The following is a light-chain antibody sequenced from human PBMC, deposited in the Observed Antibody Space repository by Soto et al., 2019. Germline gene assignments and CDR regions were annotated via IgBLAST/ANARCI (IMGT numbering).Light chain of an antibody. Sequence: DIVMTQSLDSLAVSLGERATINCKSSQSLIHSSNNKNYLAWYQQRPGQPPKLLIYCASTRESGVPDRFSGSGSGTDFTLTISSLQAEDVAIYYCQQYYDSPLIFGGWTKVEIK. V-gene: IGKV4-1*01. J-gene: IGKJ4*01. CDR2: CAS. CDR3: QQYYDSPLI. CDR1: QSLIHSSNNKNY.